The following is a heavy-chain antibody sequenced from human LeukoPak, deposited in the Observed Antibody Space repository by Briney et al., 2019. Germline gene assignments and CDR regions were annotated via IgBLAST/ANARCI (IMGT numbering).Heavy chain of an antibody. D-gene: IGHD4-17*01. CDR3: ARARDYGDYPPDY. CDR1: GFTFSSYS. V-gene: IGHV3-48*01. Sequence: GGSLRLSCAASGFTFSSYSMNWVRQAPGKGLEWVSYIGGSGTTIYYADSVKGRFTISRDNGKKLLYLQMSSLRAEDTAVYYCARARDYGDYPPDYWGQGTLVTVSS. CDR2: IGGSGTTI. J-gene: IGHJ4*02.